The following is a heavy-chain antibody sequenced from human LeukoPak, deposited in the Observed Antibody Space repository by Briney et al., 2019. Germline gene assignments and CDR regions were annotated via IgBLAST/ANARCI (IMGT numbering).Heavy chain of an antibody. CDR3: ARDRRGYRGYDTFDY. D-gene: IGHD5-12*01. Sequence: PGGSLRLSCAASGFTFSSYSMNCVRQAPGKGLEWVSSISSSSSYIYYADSVKGRFTISRDNAKNSLYLQMNSLRAEDTAVYYCARDRRGYRGYDTFDYWGQGTLVTVSS. CDR2: ISSSSSYI. J-gene: IGHJ4*02. V-gene: IGHV3-21*01. CDR1: GFTFSSYS.